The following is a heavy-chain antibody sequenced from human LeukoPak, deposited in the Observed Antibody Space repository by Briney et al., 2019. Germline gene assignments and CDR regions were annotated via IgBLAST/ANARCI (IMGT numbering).Heavy chain of an antibody. V-gene: IGHV3-23*01. CDR2: ISGSGDNT. CDR1: GFTFSGFA. D-gene: IGHD1-26*01. J-gene: IGHJ6*01. CDR3: AKMKGHPLPKYYMDV. Sequence: GGSLRPSCAASGFTFSGFAMSWVRRTPGKGLEWVSGISGSGDNTLYADSVEGRFTISRDNSKNTLYLEMNSLRAEDTAIYYCAKMKGHPLPKYYMDVWGQGTTVTVSS.